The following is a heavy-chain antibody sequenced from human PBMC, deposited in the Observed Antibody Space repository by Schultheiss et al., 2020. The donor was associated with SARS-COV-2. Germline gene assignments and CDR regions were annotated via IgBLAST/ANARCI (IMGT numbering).Heavy chain of an antibody. CDR3: ARAVWYSSGWFDAFDI. CDR1: GFTFSTYE. CDR2: IKQDGSEK. V-gene: IGHV3-7*03. Sequence: GESLKISCAASGFTFSTYEMNWVRQAPGKGLEWVANIKQDGSEKYFLDSVKGRFTISRDNAKNSLYLQMNSLRAEDTAVYYCARAVWYSSGWFDAFDIWGQGTMVTVSS. D-gene: IGHD6-19*01. J-gene: IGHJ3*02.